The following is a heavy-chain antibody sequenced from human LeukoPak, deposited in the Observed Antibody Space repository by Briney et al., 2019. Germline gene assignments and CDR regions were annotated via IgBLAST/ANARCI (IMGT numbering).Heavy chain of an antibody. Sequence: SETLSLTCAVYGGSFSGYYWSWIRQPPGKELEWIGEINHSGSTNYNPSLKSRVTISVDTSKNQFSLKLSSVTAADTAVYYCARGLTRKYYYDSSGYYWRYWGQGTLVTVSS. V-gene: IGHV4-34*01. J-gene: IGHJ4*02. D-gene: IGHD3-22*01. CDR3: ARGLTRKYYYDSSGYYWRY. CDR2: INHSGST. CDR1: GGSFSGYY.